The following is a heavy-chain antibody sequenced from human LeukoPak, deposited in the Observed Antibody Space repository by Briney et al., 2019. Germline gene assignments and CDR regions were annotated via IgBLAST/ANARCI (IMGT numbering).Heavy chain of an antibody. Sequence: GGSLRLSCAASGFTFSSYAMSWVRQAPGKGLEWVSAISGSGGSTYYADSVKGRFTISRDNAKNSLYLQMNSLRAEDTAVYYCARHDYNFEYWGQGTLVTVSS. V-gene: IGHV3-23*01. CDR3: ARHDYNFEY. CDR2: ISGSGGST. J-gene: IGHJ4*02. CDR1: GFTFSSYA. D-gene: IGHD5-24*01.